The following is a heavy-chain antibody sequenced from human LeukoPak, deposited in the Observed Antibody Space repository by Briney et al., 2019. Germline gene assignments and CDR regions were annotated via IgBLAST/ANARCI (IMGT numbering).Heavy chain of an antibody. V-gene: IGHV4-39*07. Sequence: PSETLSLTCTVSGGSISSSSYYWGWIRQPPGKGLEWIGSIYHSGSTYYNPSLKSRVTISVDTSKNQFSLKLSSVTAADTAVYYCARAVSARSGYYYVRNWGQGTLVTVSS. CDR3: ARAVSARSGYYYVRN. CDR1: GGSISSSSYY. J-gene: IGHJ4*02. CDR2: IYHSGST. D-gene: IGHD3-22*01.